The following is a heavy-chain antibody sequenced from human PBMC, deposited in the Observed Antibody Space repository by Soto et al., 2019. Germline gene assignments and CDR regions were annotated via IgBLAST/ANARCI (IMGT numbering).Heavy chain of an antibody. D-gene: IGHD6-13*01. CDR2: MYGDGRNK. CDR1: GFTLSYYG. J-gene: IGHJ4*02. Sequence: QVQLEESGGCVVQPGRSLRLSCVVSGFTLSYYGVQWVRQAPGGGLEWVAVMYGDGRNKWYADAVQGRFTISRDTSRNTVYLQMSSLRAEDTAIYYCARGNCPGSTCFDYWGQGTLVTVSS. CDR3: ARGNCPGSTCFDY. V-gene: IGHV3-33*01.